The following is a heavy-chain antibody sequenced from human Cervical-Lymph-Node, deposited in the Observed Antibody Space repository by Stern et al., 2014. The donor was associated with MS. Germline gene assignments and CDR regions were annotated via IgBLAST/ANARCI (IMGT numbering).Heavy chain of an antibody. CDR1: GGSISGGGYY. CDR3: ASALDGYPPGARPYWYFDL. CDR2: IYYSEYT. V-gene: IGHV4-31*03. J-gene: IGHJ2*01. D-gene: IGHD5-24*01. Sequence: QLQLQESGPGLVKPSQTLSLTCTVSGGSISGGGYYWNWIRQHPGKGLVWIGYIYYSEYTYYNPSLKSRFIISVDTSKNQFSLRLSSVTAADPAVYYCASALDGYPPGARPYWYFDLWGRGTPVTVSS.